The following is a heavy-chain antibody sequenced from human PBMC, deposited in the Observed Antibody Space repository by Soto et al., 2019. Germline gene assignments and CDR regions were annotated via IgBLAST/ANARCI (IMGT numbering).Heavy chain of an antibody. Sequence: ASVKVSCKGLGYTFTSYGISWVRQAPGQGLEWMGWIRPNDGHTNYAQKFQDRVTMTRDTSTTTVYMDLRSLGSDDTAVYYCAREMSTIRGVYFDYWGQGTLVTVSS. CDR3: AREMSTIRGVYFDY. CDR1: GYTFTSYG. CDR2: IRPNDGHT. V-gene: IGHV1-18*01. D-gene: IGHD1-1*01. J-gene: IGHJ4*02.